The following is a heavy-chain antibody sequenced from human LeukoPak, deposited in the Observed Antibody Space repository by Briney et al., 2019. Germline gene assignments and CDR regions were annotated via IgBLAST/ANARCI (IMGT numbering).Heavy chain of an antibody. CDR1: GGSFSGYY. V-gene: IGHV3-15*01. CDR2: IKTRGEGGTV. J-gene: IGHJ4*02. CDR3: MSDLDN. Sequence: PSETLSLTCAVYGGSFSGYYWSWIRQPPGKGLEWVGRIKTRGEGGTVDYAAPVKGRFTISRDDSKNTLYLQMNSLKTEDTAIYYCMSDLDNWGQGTLVTVSS.